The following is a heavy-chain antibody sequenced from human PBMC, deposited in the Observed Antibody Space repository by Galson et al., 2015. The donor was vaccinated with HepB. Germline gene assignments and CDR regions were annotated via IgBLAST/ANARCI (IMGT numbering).Heavy chain of an antibody. V-gene: IGHV3-30*18. J-gene: IGHJ4*02. D-gene: IGHD6-13*01. CDR1: GFTFSSYG. CDR3: AKDLTAAAGTAGNY. Sequence: LRLSCAASGFTFSSYGMHWVRQAPGKGLEWVAVISYDGSNKYYADSVKGRFTISRDNSKNTLYLQMNSLRAEDTAVYYCAKDLTAAAGTAGNYWGQGTLVTVSS. CDR2: ISYDGSNK.